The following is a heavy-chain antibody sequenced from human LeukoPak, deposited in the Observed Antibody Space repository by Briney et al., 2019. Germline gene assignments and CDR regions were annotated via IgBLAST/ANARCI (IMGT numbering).Heavy chain of an antibody. CDR3: ARARISWYDVGY. J-gene: IGHJ4*02. CDR2: ISYDGSNK. CDR1: GFTFSSYA. Sequence: PGGSLRLSCAASGFTFSSYAMHWVRQAPGKGLEWVAVISYDGSNKYYADSVKGRFTFSRDNSKNTLYLQMNSLRAEDTAVYYCARARISWYDVGYWGQGTLVTVSS. D-gene: IGHD1-1*01. V-gene: IGHV3-30-3*01.